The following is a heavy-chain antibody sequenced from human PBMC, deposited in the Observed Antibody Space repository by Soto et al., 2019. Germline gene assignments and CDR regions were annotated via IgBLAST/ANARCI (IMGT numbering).Heavy chain of an antibody. CDR3: AREPRILYYGSGSLDY. V-gene: IGHV3-33*01. D-gene: IGHD3-10*01. CDR2: IWYDGSNK. Sequence: GGSLRLSCAASGFTFSSYGMHWVRQAPGKGLEWVAVIWYDGSNKYYADSVKGRFTISRDNSKNTLYLQMNSLRAEDTAVYYCAREPRILYYGSGSLDYWGQGTLVTVSS. J-gene: IGHJ4*02. CDR1: GFTFSSYG.